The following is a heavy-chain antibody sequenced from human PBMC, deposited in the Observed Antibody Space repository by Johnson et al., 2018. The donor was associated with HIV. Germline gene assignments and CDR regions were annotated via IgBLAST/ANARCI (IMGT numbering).Heavy chain of an antibody. D-gene: IGHD6-6*01. CDR3: AKGGSSSTAFDI. V-gene: IGHV3-30*04. CDR1: GFTFSSYA. J-gene: IGHJ3*02. Sequence: QMLLVESGGGVVQPGRSLRLSCAASGFTFSSYAMHWVRQAPGKGLEWVAVISYDGSNKYYADSVKGRFTISRDNSKNTLYLQMNSLRAEDTAVYYCAKGGSSSTAFDIWGQGTMVTVSS. CDR2: ISYDGSNK.